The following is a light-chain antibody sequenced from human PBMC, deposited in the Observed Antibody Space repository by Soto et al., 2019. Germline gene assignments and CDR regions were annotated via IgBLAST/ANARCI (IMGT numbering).Light chain of an antibody. V-gene: IGKV3-20*01. CDR1: QSVRSSY. CDR3: QQYGSSPWT. CDR2: GAS. J-gene: IGKJ1*01. Sequence: EIVLTQSPGTLSLSPGERATLSCRASQSVRSSYLAWYQRKPGLAPRLLIYGASSRATGIPDRFSGSGSGTDFTVTISRLEPEDFAVYYCQQYGSSPWTFGQGTKVEIK.